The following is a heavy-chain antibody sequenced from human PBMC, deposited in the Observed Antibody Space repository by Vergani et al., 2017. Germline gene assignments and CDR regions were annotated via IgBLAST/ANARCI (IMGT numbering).Heavy chain of an antibody. V-gene: IGHV4-39*01. CDR1: GDSIISRSYY. D-gene: IGHD3-16*01. Sequence: QMQLQESGPGLVKASETLSLTCTVSGDSIISRSYYWGWIRQPPGKGLEWIGSIYNSGNGDSSSSLKSRVTISADTSKNQFSLRLTSVIAADTAVYYCASGKYYSDSTSHFHGRYFDVWGRGTLVTVPS. CDR2: IYNSGNG. J-gene: IGHJ2*01. CDR3: ASGKYYSDSTSHFHGRYFDV.